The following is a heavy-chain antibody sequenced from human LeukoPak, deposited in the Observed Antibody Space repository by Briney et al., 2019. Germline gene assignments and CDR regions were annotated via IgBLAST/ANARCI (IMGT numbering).Heavy chain of an antibody. CDR3: AREKYYDYVWGSFPLRDAFDI. CDR2: ISSSGSTI. D-gene: IGHD3-16*01. CDR1: GFMFNSYV. V-gene: IGHV3-11*01. J-gene: IGHJ3*02. Sequence: GGSLRLSCAASGFMFNSYVMSWIRQAPGKGLEWVSYISSSGSTIYYADSVKGRFTISRDNAKNSLYLQMNSLRAEDTAVYYCAREKYYDYVWGSFPLRDAFDIWGQGTMVTVSS.